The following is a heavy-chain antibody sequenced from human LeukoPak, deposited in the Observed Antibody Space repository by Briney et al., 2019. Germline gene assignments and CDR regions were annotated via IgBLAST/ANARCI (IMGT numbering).Heavy chain of an antibody. CDR3: ARVPEYYYDIIGQED. V-gene: IGHV4-31*03. D-gene: IGHD3-22*01. Sequence: PSQTLSLTCTVSGGSINSGGYYWSWIRRHPGKGLEWIGEIYHSGSTNYNPSLKSRVTISVDKSKNQFSLKLSSVTAADTAVYYCARVPEYYYDIIGQEDWGQGTLVTVSS. CDR2: IYHSGST. CDR1: GGSINSGGYY. J-gene: IGHJ4*02.